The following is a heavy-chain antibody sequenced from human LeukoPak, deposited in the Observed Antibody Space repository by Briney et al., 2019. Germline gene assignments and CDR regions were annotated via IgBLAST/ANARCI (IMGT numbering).Heavy chain of an antibody. V-gene: IGHV1-18*01. Sequence: ASVKVSCKASVYTVTSCGISWVRQAPGQGLEWMGWVSAYNGNTNYAQKLQSRVTMTTDTSTSTAYMERSSLRSDYTAVYYWASISVVGVFWGQGTLVTGSS. CDR1: VYTVTSCG. CDR3: ASISVVGVF. D-gene: IGHD4-23*01. CDR2: VSAYNGNT. J-gene: IGHJ4*02.